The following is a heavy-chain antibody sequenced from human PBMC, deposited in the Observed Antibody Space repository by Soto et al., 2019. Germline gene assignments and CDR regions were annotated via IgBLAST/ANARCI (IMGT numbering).Heavy chain of an antibody. CDR2: ISKSSGTK. Sequence: PGGSLRLSCAASGFSFSDYTMNWVRQAPGKGLEWVSYISKSSGTKSYADSVKGRFTISRDNAKSSLFLQMNSLRDEDTALYYCAKSPDRSYYYDSSEDSYFQHGGQGTLVTASS. CDR3: AKSPDRSYYYDSSEDSYFQH. V-gene: IGHV3-48*02. D-gene: IGHD3-22*01. J-gene: IGHJ1*01. CDR1: GFSFSDYT.